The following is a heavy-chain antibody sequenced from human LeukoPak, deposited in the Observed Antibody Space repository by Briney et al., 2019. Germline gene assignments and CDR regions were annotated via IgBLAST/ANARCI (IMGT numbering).Heavy chain of an antibody. CDR1: GFTFDDYA. J-gene: IGHJ4*02. CDR2: ISWNSGSI. D-gene: IGHD3-10*01. Sequence: GRSLRLSCAASGFTFDDYAMHWVRQAPGKGLEWVSGISWNSGSIGYADSVKGRFTISRDNAKNSLYLQMNSLRAEDTALYYCAKSEAGVRGVSFDYWGQGTLVTVSS. V-gene: IGHV3-9*01. CDR3: AKSEAGVRGVSFDY.